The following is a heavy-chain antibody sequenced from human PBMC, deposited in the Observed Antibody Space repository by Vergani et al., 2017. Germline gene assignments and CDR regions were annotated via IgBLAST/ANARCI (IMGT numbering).Heavy chain of an antibody. CDR3: VKDAGSYENFFDS. CDR1: GFTFSTYA. J-gene: IGHJ4*02. CDR2: LTGGGGST. D-gene: IGHD1-26*01. V-gene: IGHV3-23*01. Sequence: EVQLLESGGSLKQPGGSVRLSCAASGFTFSTYAMHWVRQAPGKGLEWVSALTGGGGSTYYADCFKGRFNISRDNSRDTLYLQMNSLRPEETATYYCVKDAGSYENFFDSWGQGTLVTVSS.